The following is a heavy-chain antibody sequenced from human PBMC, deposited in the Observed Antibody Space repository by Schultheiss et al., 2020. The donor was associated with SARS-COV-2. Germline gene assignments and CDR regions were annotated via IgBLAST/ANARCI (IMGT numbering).Heavy chain of an antibody. V-gene: IGHV4-34*01. CDR2: INHSGST. Sequence: SETLSLTCAVYGGSFSGYYWSWIRQPPGKGLEWIGEINHSGSTNYNPSLKSRVTISVDTSKNQFSLKLSSVTAADTAVYYCARGDDYGFYYFDYWGQGTLVTVSS. D-gene: IGHD4-17*01. CDR3: ARGDDYGFYYFDY. J-gene: IGHJ4*02. CDR1: GGSFSGYY.